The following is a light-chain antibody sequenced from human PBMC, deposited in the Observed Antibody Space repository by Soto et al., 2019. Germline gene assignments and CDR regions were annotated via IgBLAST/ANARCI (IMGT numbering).Light chain of an antibody. CDR3: QQYNNWPRT. CDR2: GAS. V-gene: IGKV3-15*01. Sequence: EIVLTQSPGTLSLSPGESATLSCRASQSVYSKYLAWYQQKPGQAPRLLIYGASTRATGIPARFSGSGSGTEFTLTISSLQSEDFSVYYCQQYNNWPRTFGQGTRWIS. J-gene: IGKJ1*01. CDR1: QSVYSK.